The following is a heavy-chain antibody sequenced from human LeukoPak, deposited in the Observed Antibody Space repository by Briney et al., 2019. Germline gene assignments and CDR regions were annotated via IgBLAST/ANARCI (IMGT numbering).Heavy chain of an antibody. CDR1: GGSISSYY. J-gene: IGHJ3*02. V-gene: IGHV4-59*08. CDR2: IYYSGST. Sequence: PSETLSLTCTVSGGSISSYYWSWIRQPPGKGLEWIGYIYYSGSTNYNPSLKSRVTISVDTSKNQFSLKLSSVTAADTAVYHCARRRDDSSGYAEAFDIWGQGTMVTVSS. CDR3: ARRRDDSSGYAEAFDI. D-gene: IGHD3-22*01.